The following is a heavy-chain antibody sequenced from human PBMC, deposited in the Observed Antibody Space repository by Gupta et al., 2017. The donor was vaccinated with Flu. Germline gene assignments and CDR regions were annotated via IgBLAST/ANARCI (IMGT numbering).Heavy chain of an antibody. V-gene: IGHV3-33*01. D-gene: IGHD1-26*01. CDR1: GSSFSNYG. J-gene: IGHJ4*02. Sequence: QVQLVESGGGVVQPGRSLRLSCAASGSSFSNYGMHWVRQAPGKGLEWVACTWFDGSSKYYGDSVKGRFTISRDNSENTLYLQMDSLRVEDTAVYYCARRGGGSYFGELDHWGQGTLVTVSS. CDR2: TWFDGSSK. CDR3: ARRGGGSYFGELDH.